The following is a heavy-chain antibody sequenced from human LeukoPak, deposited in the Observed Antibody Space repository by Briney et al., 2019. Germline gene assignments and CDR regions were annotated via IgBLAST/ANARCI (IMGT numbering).Heavy chain of an antibody. Sequence: KSSETLSLTCTVSGGSISSYYWSWIRQPAGKGLEWIGRIYTSGTTNYNPSLKSRVTMSVDTSKNQFSLNLSSVTAADTAVYYCARGSGSYYCYYMDVWGKGTTVTVSS. J-gene: IGHJ6*03. CDR2: IYTSGTT. CDR3: ARGSGSYYCYYMDV. V-gene: IGHV4-4*07. CDR1: GGSISSYY.